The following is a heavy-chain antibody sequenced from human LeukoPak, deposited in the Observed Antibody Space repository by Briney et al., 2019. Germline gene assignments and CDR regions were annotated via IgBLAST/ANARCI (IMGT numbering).Heavy chain of an antibody. D-gene: IGHD5-12*01. CDR2: IFPGDSDT. CDR1: GFTFTTSC. J-gene: IGHJ4*02. CDR3: LSPPGSGGGYEIDY. V-gene: IGHV5-51*01. Sequence: GGPLMISCNAYGFTFTTSCIGWGGQMAGKGLVWMGVIFPGDSDTKYSASFRGQVTITADKSVNNAYVQWRNLMVSDTAMYYCLSPPGSGGGYEIDYWGQGTQVTVSS.